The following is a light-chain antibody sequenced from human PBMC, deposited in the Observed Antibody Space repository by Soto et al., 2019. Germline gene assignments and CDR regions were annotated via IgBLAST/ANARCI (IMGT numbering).Light chain of an antibody. CDR1: HDLTSY. CDR3: EYCYYLRI. V-gene: IGKV1-33*01. Sequence: DIQMTQSPSSLSASVGDRVTITCQASHDLTSYLNWYQHKPGKAPKLLIYDASILEAGVPSRYSGSGSGTDFTFTISSLQPEDVATYDCEYCYYLRIFGPGTTVYVK. J-gene: IGKJ3*01. CDR2: DAS.